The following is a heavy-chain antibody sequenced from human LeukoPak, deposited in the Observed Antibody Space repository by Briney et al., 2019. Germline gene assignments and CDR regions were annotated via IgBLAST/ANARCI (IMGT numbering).Heavy chain of an antibody. Sequence: GGSLRLSCAASGFTFSSYAMTWVRQAPKKGLEWVSAISGSGGRTYYADSVKGRFTISRDSFKNTLYLQMNSLRAEDTAVYYCAKDLKFSSSQRGFDYWGRGTLVTVSS. D-gene: IGHD6-13*01. CDR1: GFTFSSYA. J-gene: IGHJ4*02. CDR3: AKDLKFSSSQRGFDY. CDR2: ISGSGGRT. V-gene: IGHV3-23*01.